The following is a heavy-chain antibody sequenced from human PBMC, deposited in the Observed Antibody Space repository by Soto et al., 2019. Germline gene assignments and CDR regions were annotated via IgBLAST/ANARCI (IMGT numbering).Heavy chain of an antibody. V-gene: IGHV3-23*01. CDR3: AQGKISTTGLNY. J-gene: IGHJ4*02. D-gene: IGHD1-1*01. CDR2: ISNSGGST. Sequence: GGSLRLSCAASGFTFSSYAMSWARQAPGKGLEWVSSISNSGGSTYHADAVKGRFTISRDDSEKTLYLQMNSLRVEDAAIYFCAQGKISTTGLNYWGQGTLVTVSS. CDR1: GFTFSSYA.